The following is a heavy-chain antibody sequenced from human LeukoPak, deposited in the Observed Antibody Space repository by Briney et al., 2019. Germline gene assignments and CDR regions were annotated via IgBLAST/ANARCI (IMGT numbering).Heavy chain of an antibody. J-gene: IGHJ1*01. D-gene: IGHD2/OR15-2a*01. CDR2: IYYSGST. CDR1: GGSISSYY. Sequence: SETLSLTCTVSGGSISSYYWSWIRQPPGKGLEWIGYIYYSGSTNYNPSLKSRVTISVDTSKNQFSLKLSSVTAEDTAVYYCAREGEYTFQHWGQGTLVTVSS. CDR3: AREGEYTFQH. V-gene: IGHV4-59*01.